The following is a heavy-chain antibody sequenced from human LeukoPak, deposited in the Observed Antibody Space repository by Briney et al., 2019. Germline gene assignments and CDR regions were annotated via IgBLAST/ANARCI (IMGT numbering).Heavy chain of an antibody. J-gene: IGHJ5*02. CDR1: GFTFSDYY. CDR3: ARVPAAAGTGGWFDP. D-gene: IGHD6-13*01. V-gene: IGHV3-11*06. Sequence: PGGSLRLSCAASGFTFSDYYMSWIRQAPGRGLEWVSYISSSSSYTNYADSVKGRFTISRDNAKNSLYLQMNSLRAEDTAVYYCARVPAAAGTGGWFDPWGQGTLVTVSP. CDR2: ISSSSSYT.